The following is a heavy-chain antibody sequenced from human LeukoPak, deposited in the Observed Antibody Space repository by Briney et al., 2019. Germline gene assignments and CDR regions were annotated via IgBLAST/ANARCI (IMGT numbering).Heavy chain of an antibody. J-gene: IGHJ3*02. CDR3: ARGRWGYCSSTSCYVAHAFDI. D-gene: IGHD2-2*01. Sequence: ASVKVYCKASGGTFSSYAINWVRQATGQGLELMGWMNPNSGNTGYAQKFQGRVTITRNTSISTAYMELSSLRSEDTAVYYCARGRWGYCSSTSCYVAHAFDIWGQGTIVTVSS. CDR2: MNPNSGNT. CDR1: GGTFSSYA. V-gene: IGHV1-8*03.